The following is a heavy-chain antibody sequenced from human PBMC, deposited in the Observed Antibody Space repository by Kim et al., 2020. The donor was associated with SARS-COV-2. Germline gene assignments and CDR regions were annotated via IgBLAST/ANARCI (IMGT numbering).Heavy chain of an antibody. CDR2: ISYDGSTE. CDR3: AKDSRHNYYGVDV. J-gene: IGHJ6*02. CDR1: GFTFRSYG. V-gene: IGHV3-30*18. D-gene: IGHD2-2*01. Sequence: GGSLRLSCAASGFTFRSYGMHWVRQAPGKGLEWVAVISYDGSTENYAASVKGRFTISRDNSKDTLYLQMNTLRAEDTAMYYCAKDSRHNYYGVDVWGQGTTVTVSS.